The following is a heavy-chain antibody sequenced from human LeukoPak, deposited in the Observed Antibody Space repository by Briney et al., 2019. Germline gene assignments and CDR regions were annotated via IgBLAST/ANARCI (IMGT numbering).Heavy chain of an antibody. Sequence: GGSLRLSCAASGFTFGSYWMSRVRQAPGKGLGWVANIKQDGSEKYYVDSVKGRFTISRDNAKNSLYLQMNSLRAEDTAVYYCVGAPAAAISYYFDYWGQGTLVTVSS. CDR2: IKQDGSEK. CDR1: GFTFGSYW. D-gene: IGHD2-2*01. CDR3: VGAPAAAISYYFDY. J-gene: IGHJ4*02. V-gene: IGHV3-7*04.